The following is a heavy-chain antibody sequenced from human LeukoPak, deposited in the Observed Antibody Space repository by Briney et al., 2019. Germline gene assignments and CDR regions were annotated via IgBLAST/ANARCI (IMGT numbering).Heavy chain of an antibody. J-gene: IGHJ4*02. CDR3: ARNEN. CDR2: IKEDGSEK. V-gene: IGHV3-7*05. Sequence: GDSLRLSCTASGFTFSTNWMSWVRQAPGKGLEWVASIKEDGSEKCYVDSVKGRFTISRDNAKNSLYLQMNSLRAEDTAMYYCARNENWGQGTLVTVSS. CDR1: GFTFSTNW.